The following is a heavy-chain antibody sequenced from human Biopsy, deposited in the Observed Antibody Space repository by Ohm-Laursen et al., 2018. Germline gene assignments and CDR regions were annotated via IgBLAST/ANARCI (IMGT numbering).Heavy chain of an antibody. CDR1: GGSISSYN. D-gene: IGHD2-21*02. V-gene: IGHV4-59*01. J-gene: IGHJ4*02. CDR2: IYYSGTT. Sequence: GTLSLTCTVSGGSISSYNWNWIRQPPGKGLEWIGYIYYSGTTDYSPSLKSRVTISIDKSKNQFFLKLSSVTAEDTAVYYCARDDAVTVIRGLYYWGQGALVTVSS. CDR3: ARDDAVTVIRGLYY.